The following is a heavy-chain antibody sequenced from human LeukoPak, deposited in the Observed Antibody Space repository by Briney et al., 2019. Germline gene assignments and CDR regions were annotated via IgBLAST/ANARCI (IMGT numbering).Heavy chain of an antibody. CDR1: GGSITGYH. V-gene: IGHV4-4*08. Sequence: SETLSLTCTVSGGSITGYHWSWIRQPPGKGLEWIGYIYSSETTNYKPSLKSRVTISADTSKNQFSLKLTSVTAADTAIYYCARRNDFDIWGQGTMVTVSS. J-gene: IGHJ3*02. CDR3: ARRNDFDI. CDR2: IYSSETT.